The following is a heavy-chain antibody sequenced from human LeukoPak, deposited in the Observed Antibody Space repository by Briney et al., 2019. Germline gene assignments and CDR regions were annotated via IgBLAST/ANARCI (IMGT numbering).Heavy chain of an antibody. D-gene: IGHD6-19*01. CDR3: ARVAIAVAGDYHYHYMDV. V-gene: IGHV1-2*02. J-gene: IGHJ6*03. CDR1: GYTFTGHY. CDR2: ISPSSGDT. Sequence: ASVKVSCKASGYTFTGHYMHWVRQAPGQGLEWMGWISPSSGDTDYSQRFQGRVTMTRDTSISTAYMELSRLRSDDTAVYYCARVAIAVAGDYHYHYMDVWGKGT.